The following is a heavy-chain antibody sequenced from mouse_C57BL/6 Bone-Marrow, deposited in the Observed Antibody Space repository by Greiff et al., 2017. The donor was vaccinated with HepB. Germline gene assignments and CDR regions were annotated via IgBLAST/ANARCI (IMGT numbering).Heavy chain of an antibody. J-gene: IGHJ2*01. D-gene: IGHD3-2*02. CDR1: GYTFTDYE. V-gene: IGHV1-15*01. CDR3: TRDSSGYVGY. Sequence: QVQLQQSGAELVRPGASVTLSCKASGYTFTDYEMHWVKQTPVHGLEWIGAIDPETGGTAYNQKFKGKAILTADKSSSTAYMELRSLTSEDSAVYYCTRDSSGYVGYWGQGTTLTVSS. CDR2: IDPETGGT.